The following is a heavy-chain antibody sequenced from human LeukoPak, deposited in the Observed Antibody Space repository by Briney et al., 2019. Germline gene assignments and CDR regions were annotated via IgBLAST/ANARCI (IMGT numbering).Heavy chain of an antibody. CDR1: GFTFSSYS. J-gene: IGHJ6*03. D-gene: IGHD4-23*01. V-gene: IGHV3-21*04. Sequence: GGSLRLSCAASGFTFSSYSMNWVRQAPGKGLEWVSSISSSSSYIYYADSVKGRFTISRDNAKNSLYLQMNSLRAEDTAVYYCAREDGYGGYYYMDVWGKGTTVTVSS. CDR2: ISSSSSYI. CDR3: AREDGYGGYYYMDV.